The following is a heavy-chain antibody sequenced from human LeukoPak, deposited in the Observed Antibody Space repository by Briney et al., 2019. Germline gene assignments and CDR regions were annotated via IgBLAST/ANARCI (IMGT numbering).Heavy chain of an antibody. V-gene: IGHV3-23*01. D-gene: IGHD1-14*01. CDR3: RGGHATEPPY. J-gene: IGHJ4*02. Sequence: PGGSLRLSCAVSGFTFSSYAMSWVRQAPGEGLEWVSAIRGSGGYTYYADSVRGRFTISRDNSKNMVYLQMNSLRAEDTAVYYCRGGHATEPPYWGQGTLVTVSS. CDR2: IRGSGGYT. CDR1: GFTFSSYA.